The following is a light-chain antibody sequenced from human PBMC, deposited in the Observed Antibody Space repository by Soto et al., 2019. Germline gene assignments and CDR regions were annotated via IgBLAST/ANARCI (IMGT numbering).Light chain of an antibody. V-gene: IGLV1-47*01. CDR1: SSNIGSHY. Sequence: QPVLTQPPSASGTPGQTVAISCSGTSSNIGSHYVSWFQQLPGTAPKLLIHRRNQRPSGVPDRFSGSKSGTSASLAISGLRSDDEADYYCAVWDDSLSAWVFGGGTQLTVL. CDR2: RRN. J-gene: IGLJ3*02. CDR3: AVWDDSLSAWV.